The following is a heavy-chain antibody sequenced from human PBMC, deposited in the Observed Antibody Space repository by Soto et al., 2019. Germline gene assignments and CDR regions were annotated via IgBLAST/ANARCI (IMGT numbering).Heavy chain of an antibody. CDR2: IYWDDDK. J-gene: IGHJ1*01. CDR1: GFSLSTNGVG. Sequence: QITLKESGPTLVKPTQTLTLTCTFSGFSLSTNGVGVGWIRQPPGKALEWLALIYWDDDKRYSPSLKTRLTTTRDPTKTQVVLTMTIMDPVDTATYYCAHRFGLPTWDSSGHHSERFQYWGQGPLVTVSS. CDR3: AHRFGLPTWDSSGHHSERFQY. D-gene: IGHD3-22*01. V-gene: IGHV2-5*02.